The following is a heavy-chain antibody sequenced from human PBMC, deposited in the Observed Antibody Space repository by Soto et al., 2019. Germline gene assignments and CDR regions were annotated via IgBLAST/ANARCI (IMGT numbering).Heavy chain of an antibody. CDR3: VRDLSIVAAGIKMSAY. J-gene: IGHJ4*02. D-gene: IGHD6-13*01. CDR2: IKQDGSEK. V-gene: IGHV3-7*01. Sequence: GKGLEWVANIKQDGSEKYYVPSVKGRFTISRDNAKNSLYLQMNSLRAEDTAVYYCVRDLSIVAAGIKMSAYWGQGTLVPVSS.